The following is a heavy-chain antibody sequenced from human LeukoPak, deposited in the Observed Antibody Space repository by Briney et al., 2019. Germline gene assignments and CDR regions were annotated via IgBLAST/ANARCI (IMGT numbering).Heavy chain of an antibody. V-gene: IGHV4-34*01. CDR1: GGSFSGYY. CDR3: ARHLVVVPAAINY. J-gene: IGHJ4*02. CDR2: INHSGST. Sequence: SETLSLTCAVYGGSFSGYYWSWIRQPPGKGLEWIGEINHSGSTYYNPSLKSRVTISVDTSNNQFSLKLSSVTAADTAVYYCARHLVVVPAAINYWGQGTLATVSS. D-gene: IGHD2-2*02.